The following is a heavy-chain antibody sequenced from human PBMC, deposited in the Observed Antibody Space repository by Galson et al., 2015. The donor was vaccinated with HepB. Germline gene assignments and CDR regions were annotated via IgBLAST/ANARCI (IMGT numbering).Heavy chain of an antibody. V-gene: IGHV1-18*01. CDR2: ISAYNGNT. CDR3: ARADYMAATSYYYYYMDV. CDR1: GYTFTSYG. Sequence: SVKVSCKASGYTFTSYGISWVRQAPGQGLEWMGWISAYNGNTNYAQKLQGRVTMTTDTSTSTAYMELRSLRSDDTAVYYCARADYMAATSYYYYYMDVWGKGTTVTVSS. D-gene: IGHD3-16*01. J-gene: IGHJ6*03.